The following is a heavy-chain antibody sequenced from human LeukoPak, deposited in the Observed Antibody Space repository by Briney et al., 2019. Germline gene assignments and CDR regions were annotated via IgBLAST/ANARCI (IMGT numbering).Heavy chain of an antibody. Sequence: PGGSLRLSCAASGVSFSSNAMNWVRQAPGKGLEWVSVISGSGGSTYYADSVKGRVTISRDNSKNTLYLQMNSLRAEDTAVYYCAKAAGATFEYWGQGALVIVSS. CDR3: AKAAGATFEY. CDR2: ISGSGGST. D-gene: IGHD1-26*01. CDR1: GVSFSSNA. V-gene: IGHV3-23*01. J-gene: IGHJ4*02.